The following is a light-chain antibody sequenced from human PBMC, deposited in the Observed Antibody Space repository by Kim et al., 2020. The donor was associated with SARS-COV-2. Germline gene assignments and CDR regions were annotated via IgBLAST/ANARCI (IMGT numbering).Light chain of an antibody. CDR3: QQRSNWLT. CDR1: QSVNSY. Sequence: LCPGERATVSCRASQSVNSYLAWYQQKPGQAPRLLIYDASNRATGIPARFSGSGSGTDFTLTISSLEPEDFAVYYCQQRSNWLTFGGGTKVDIK. CDR2: DAS. J-gene: IGKJ4*01. V-gene: IGKV3-11*01.